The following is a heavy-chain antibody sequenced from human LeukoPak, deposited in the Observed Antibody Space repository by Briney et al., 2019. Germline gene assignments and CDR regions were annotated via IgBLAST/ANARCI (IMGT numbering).Heavy chain of an antibody. CDR3: GREIPGGTTSLDC. D-gene: IGHD1-7*01. V-gene: IGHV3-7*04. Sequence: GGSLRLSCAASGFTFSSYWMSWVRQAPGKGLEWVANIKEDGSDQNYVDSVRGRFTISRDNAKNALYLQMNSLRAEDTAVYYCGREIPGGTTSLDCWGQGTVVTVSS. CDR2: IKEDGSDQ. J-gene: IGHJ4*02. CDR1: GFTFSSYW.